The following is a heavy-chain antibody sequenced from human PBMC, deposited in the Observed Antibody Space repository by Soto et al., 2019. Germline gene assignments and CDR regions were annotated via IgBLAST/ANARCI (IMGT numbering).Heavy chain of an antibody. V-gene: IGHV1-69*01. CDR3: ARDRTDCSSTSCYTRGMGWFAP. D-gene: IGHD2-2*02. J-gene: IGHJ5*02. Sequence: QVQLVQSGAEVKKPGSSVKVSCKASGGTFSSYAISWVRQAPGQGLEWMGGIIPIFGTANDAQKFQGRVTITADESTSTAYMELSSLRSEDTAVYYCARDRTDCSSTSCYTRGMGWFAPWGQGTLVTVSS. CDR2: IIPIFGTA. CDR1: GGTFSSYA.